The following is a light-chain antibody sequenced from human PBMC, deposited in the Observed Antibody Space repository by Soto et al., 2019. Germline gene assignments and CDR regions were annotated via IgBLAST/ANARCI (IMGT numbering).Light chain of an antibody. CDR2: EVS. CDR3: SSYAGSNTPDV. Sequence: QSALTHPPSAYGSPVQSVTISCTGTSSDVGGYNYVSWYQQHPGKAPKLMSFEVSKRPSGVPDRFSGSKSGNTASLTVSGLQAEDEYDSYCSSYAGSNTPDVFGTGTKLTVL. J-gene: IGLJ1*01. CDR1: SSDVGGYNY. V-gene: IGLV2-8*01.